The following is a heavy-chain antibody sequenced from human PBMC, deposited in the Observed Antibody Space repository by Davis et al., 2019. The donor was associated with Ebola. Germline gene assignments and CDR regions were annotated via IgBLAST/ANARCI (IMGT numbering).Heavy chain of an antibody. CDR1: GYTFTGYY. CDR3: ARGGLGSGLHMLRYFRH. V-gene: IGHV1-46*01. CDR2: INPSGGST. D-gene: IGHD6-25*01. Sequence: AASVKVSCKASGYTFTGYYMHWVRQAPGQGLEWMGIINPSGGSTSYAQKFQGRVTMTWDTSISTAYMEMRGLRSGDTAVYYCARGGLGSGLHMLRYFRHWGQGTLVTVSS. J-gene: IGHJ1*01.